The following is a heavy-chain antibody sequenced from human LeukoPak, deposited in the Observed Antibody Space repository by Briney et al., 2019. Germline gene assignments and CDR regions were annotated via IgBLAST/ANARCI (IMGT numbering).Heavy chain of an antibody. CDR1: GFTFSSYA. CDR2: ISADASST. J-gene: IGHJ4*02. D-gene: IGHD4-17*01. V-gene: IGHV3-23*01. Sequence: PGGSLRLSCAASGFTFSSYAMSWVRQAPGKGLEWVSAISADASSTYYADSVQGRFTISRYSSKNTLYLQMNSLRAVDTAVYYCARGAYGDYDYWGQGTLVTVSS. CDR3: ARGAYGDYDY.